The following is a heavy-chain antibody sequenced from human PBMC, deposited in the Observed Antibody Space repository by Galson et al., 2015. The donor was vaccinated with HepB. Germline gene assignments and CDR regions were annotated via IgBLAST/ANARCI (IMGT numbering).Heavy chain of an antibody. CDR1: GGSISSGSYY. CDR3: ARGTSGVGGPDD. Sequence: TLSLTCTVSGGSISSGSYYWNWIRQHPGKGLEWIGYIYHSGSAYYNPTLKSRLIMSVDTSKNQFSLNLISVTAADTAVYYCARGTSGVGGPDDWGQGTLVTVSS. V-gene: IGHV4-31*03. D-gene: IGHD2-8*01. J-gene: IGHJ4*02. CDR2: IYHSGSA.